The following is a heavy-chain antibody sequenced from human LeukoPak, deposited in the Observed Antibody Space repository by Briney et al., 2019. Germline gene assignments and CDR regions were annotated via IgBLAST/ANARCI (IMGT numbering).Heavy chain of an antibody. J-gene: IGHJ4*02. CDR1: GYTFTGYY. Sequence: ASVKVSCKASGYTFTGYYMHWVGQAPGQGLEWMGRINPNSGGTNYAQKFQGRVTMTRDTSISTAYMELSRLRSDDTAVYYCAMSRSAGIVVVVAARTVDWGQGTLLTVSS. CDR2: INPNSGGT. D-gene: IGHD2-15*01. CDR3: AMSRSAGIVVVVAARTVD. V-gene: IGHV1-2*06.